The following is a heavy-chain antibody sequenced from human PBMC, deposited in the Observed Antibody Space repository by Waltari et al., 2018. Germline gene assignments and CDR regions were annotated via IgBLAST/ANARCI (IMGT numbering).Heavy chain of an antibody. CDR3: ARGRTSYYYDSSGFRYFDY. D-gene: IGHD3-22*01. V-gene: IGHV4-34*01. CDR1: GGSFSGYY. J-gene: IGHJ4*02. Sequence: QVQLQQWGAGLLKPSETLSLTCAVYGGSFSGYYWSWIRQPPGKGLEWIGEINHSGSTNYNPSLKSRVTISVDTSKNQFSLKLSSVTAADTAVYYCARGRTSYYYDSSGFRYFDYWGQGTLVTVSS. CDR2: INHSGST.